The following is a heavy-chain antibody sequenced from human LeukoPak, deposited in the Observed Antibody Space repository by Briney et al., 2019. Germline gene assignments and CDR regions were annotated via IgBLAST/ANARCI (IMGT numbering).Heavy chain of an antibody. Sequence: SQTLSLTCAISGDSVSSNSAAWNWIRQSPSRGLEWLGRTYYRSKWYNDYAVSVKGRITINPDTSKNQFSLQLSSVTPEDTAVYYCARSRREYYDILTGYRSRMYNWFDPWGQGTLVTVSS. J-gene: IGHJ5*02. CDR1: GDSVSSNSAA. D-gene: IGHD3-9*01. CDR3: ARSRREYYDILTGYRSRMYNWFDP. V-gene: IGHV6-1*01. CDR2: TYYRSKWYN.